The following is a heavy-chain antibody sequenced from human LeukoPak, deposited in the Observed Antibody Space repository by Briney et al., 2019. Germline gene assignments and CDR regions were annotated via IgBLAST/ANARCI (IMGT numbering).Heavy chain of an antibody. D-gene: IGHD4-11*01. CDR2: ISAYNGNT. Sequence: ASVKVSCKASGYTFSTYGISWVRQAPGQGLEWMGWISAYNGNTYYAQKLQGRVIMTTDTSTSTAYMELRSLRSDDTAVYYCARDRQDDSNLDYWGQGTLVTVSS. CDR3: ARDRQDDSNLDY. J-gene: IGHJ4*02. V-gene: IGHV1-18*01. CDR1: GYTFSTYG.